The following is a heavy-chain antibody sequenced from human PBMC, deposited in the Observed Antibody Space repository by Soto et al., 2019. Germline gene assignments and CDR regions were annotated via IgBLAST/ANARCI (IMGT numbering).Heavy chain of an antibody. D-gene: IGHD4-4*01. J-gene: IGHJ4*01. Sequence: EVQLLGSGGGLVQPGGSLRLSCVGSGFTFSTYWMNWVRQAPGKGLEWVANINPDGNVGTYVDSVRGRFTTSRDNAKNSLYLQMNILRADDTAVYFGACWGGHDYNYWGHGIMVTVSS. V-gene: IGHV3-7*03. CDR2: INPDGNVG. CDR3: ACWGGHDYNY. CDR1: GFTFSTYW.